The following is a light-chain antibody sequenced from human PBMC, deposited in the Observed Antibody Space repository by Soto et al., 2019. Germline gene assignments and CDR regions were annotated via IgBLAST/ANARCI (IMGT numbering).Light chain of an antibody. CDR2: DAF. J-gene: IGKJ4*01. Sequence: EKVMTQSPATLSVSPGERATLSCRASQTVKTRLAWYQQKPGQAPRLLIYDAFTRATGIPARFSGSASETEFTLTISSLQSEDFAVYHCQQYDVLPLTFGGRTKVEIK. CDR1: QTVKTR. CDR3: QQYDVLPLT. V-gene: IGKV3-15*01.